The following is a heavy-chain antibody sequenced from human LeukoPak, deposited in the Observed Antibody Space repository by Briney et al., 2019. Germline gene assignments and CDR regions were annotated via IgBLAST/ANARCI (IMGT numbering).Heavy chain of an antibody. V-gene: IGHV3-30-3*01. CDR3: ARDLSGQQFGYFDY. D-gene: IGHD6-6*01. CDR1: GFTFSSYT. CDR2: ISYDGSNK. J-gene: IGHJ4*02. Sequence: GGSLRLSCAASGFTFSSYTMHWVRQAPGKGLEWVAVISYDGSNKYYADSVKGRFTISRDNSKNTLYLQMNSLRAEDTAVYYCARDLSGQQFGYFDYWGQGTLVTVSS.